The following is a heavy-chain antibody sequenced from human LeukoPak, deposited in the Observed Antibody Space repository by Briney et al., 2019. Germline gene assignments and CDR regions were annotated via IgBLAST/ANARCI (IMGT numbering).Heavy chain of an antibody. J-gene: IGHJ6*03. CDR3: ARWRPNSITIIGVALSYMDV. D-gene: IGHD3-3*01. Sequence: GGSLRLSCAASGFTFSSYSMNWVRQAPGKGLEWVSSISSSSSYIYYADSVKGRFTISRDNAKNSLYLQMNSLRAEDTAVYYCARWRPNSITIIGVALSYMDVWGKGTTVTVSS. CDR1: GFTFSSYS. V-gene: IGHV3-21*01. CDR2: ISSSSSYI.